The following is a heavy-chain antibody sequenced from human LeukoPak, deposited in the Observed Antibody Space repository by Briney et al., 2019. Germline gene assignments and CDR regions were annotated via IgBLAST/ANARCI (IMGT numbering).Heavy chain of an antibody. D-gene: IGHD5-18*01. CDR1: GGSISSSNW. CDR3: AREGYSYGPYGMDV. J-gene: IGHJ6*02. CDR2: IYHSGST. Sequence: SETLSLTCAVSGGSISSSNWWSWVRQPPGKGLEWIGEIYHSGSTNYNPSLKSRVTISVDKSKNQFSLKLSSVTAADTAVYYCAREGYSYGPYGMDVWGQGTTVTVSS. V-gene: IGHV4-4*02.